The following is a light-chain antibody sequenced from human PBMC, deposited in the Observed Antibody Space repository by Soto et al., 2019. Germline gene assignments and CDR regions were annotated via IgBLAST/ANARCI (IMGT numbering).Light chain of an antibody. CDR3: QQSYETPIT. Sequence: DIQMTQSPPSLSASVGDRVTITCRASRNLNNYLNWYQQKPGKAPKLLIYLASNVQTGVPSRFSGSGSRTDFTLTISSLQPEDFATYYCQQSYETPITFGQGTRLEIK. CDR1: RNLNNY. CDR2: LAS. V-gene: IGKV1-39*01. J-gene: IGKJ5*01.